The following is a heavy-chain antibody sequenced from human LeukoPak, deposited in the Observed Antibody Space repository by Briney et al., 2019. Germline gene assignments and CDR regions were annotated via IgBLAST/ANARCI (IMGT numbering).Heavy chain of an antibody. CDR3: AKDKVYYDSSGYYSDAFDI. J-gene: IGHJ3*02. V-gene: IGHV3-23*01. CDR1: GFTFSNYA. Sequence: PGGSLRLSCAASGFTFSNYAMSWVRQAPGKGLEWVSAISGSGGSTYYADSVKGRFTISRDNSKNTLYLQMNSLRAEDTAVYYCAKDKVYYDSSGYYSDAFDIWGQGTMVSVSS. CDR2: ISGSGGST. D-gene: IGHD3-22*01.